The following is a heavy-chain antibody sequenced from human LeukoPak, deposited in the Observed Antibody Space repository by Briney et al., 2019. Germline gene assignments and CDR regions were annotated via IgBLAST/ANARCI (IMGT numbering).Heavy chain of an antibody. CDR1: GGSIRSGSYY. CDR3: ATYFYDTTGPGDY. J-gene: IGHJ4*02. V-gene: IGHV4-61*02. D-gene: IGHD3-22*01. CDR2: IYTSGVT. Sequence: SETPSLTCTVSGGSIRSGSYYWSWIRQPAGKGLEWIGRIYTSGVTNCNPSLKSRVTMSVDPSKNQFSLTLTSVTGADTAIYYCATYFYDTTGPGDYWGQGTLVTGSS.